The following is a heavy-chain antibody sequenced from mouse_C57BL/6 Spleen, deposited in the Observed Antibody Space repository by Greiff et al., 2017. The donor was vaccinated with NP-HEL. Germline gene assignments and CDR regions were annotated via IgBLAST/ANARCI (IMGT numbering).Heavy chain of an antibody. CDR1: GYTFTSYW. CDR2: IAPSDSYT. D-gene: IGHD2-12*01. CDR3: ARRHDSYYAC. J-gene: IGHJ2*01. Sequence: QVQLQQPGAELVKPGASVKLSCKASGYTFTSYWMQWVKQRPGQGLEWIGEIAPSDSYTNSNQQFKGKATLTVDTSSSTAYMQLSSLTSEDSAVYYWARRHDSYYACWGQGTTLTVSS. V-gene: IGHV1-50*01.